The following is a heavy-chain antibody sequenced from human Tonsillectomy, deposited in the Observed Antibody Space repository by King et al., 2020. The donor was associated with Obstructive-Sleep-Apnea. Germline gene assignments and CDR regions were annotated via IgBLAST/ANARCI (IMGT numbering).Heavy chain of an antibody. V-gene: IGHV4-39*07. CDR2: IYYTGNT. Sequence: QLQESGPGLVKPSETLSLTCTVSGGSISSSSYYWGCVRQPPGKGLEWIGNIYYTGNTYYSPSLKSRVTMSVDTSKNQFSLKLSSVTAADTAVYYCARELDYDILNAYFGPTSGTQNAFDIWGQGTMVTVSS. J-gene: IGHJ3*02. CDR1: GGSISSSSYY. D-gene: IGHD3-9*01. CDR3: ARELDYDILNAYFGPTSGTQNAFDI.